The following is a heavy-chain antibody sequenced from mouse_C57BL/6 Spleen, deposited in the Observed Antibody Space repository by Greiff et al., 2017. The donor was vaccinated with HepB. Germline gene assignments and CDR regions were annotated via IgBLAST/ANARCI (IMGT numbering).Heavy chain of an antibody. D-gene: IGHD2-4*01. CDR1: GFTFSNYW. CDR3: TGGIYYDYESPPYAMDY. V-gene: IGHV6-3*01. J-gene: IGHJ4*01. Sequence: DVKLQESGGGLVQPGGSMKLSCVASGFTFSNYWMNWVRQSPEKGLEWVAQIRLKSDNYATHYAESVKGRFTISRDDSKSSVYLQMHNVRAEDTGIDYCTGGIYYDYESPPYAMDYWGQGTSVTVSS. CDR2: IRLKSDNYAT.